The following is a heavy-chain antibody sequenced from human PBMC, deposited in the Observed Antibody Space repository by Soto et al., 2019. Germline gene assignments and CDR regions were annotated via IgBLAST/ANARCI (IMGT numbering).Heavy chain of an antibody. V-gene: IGHV3-13*01. CDR2: IGTAGDT. Sequence: GGSLRLSCAASGFTFSSYDMHWVRQATGKGLEWVSAIGTAGDTYYPGSVKGRFTISRENAKNSLYLQMNSLRAEDTAVYYCARDRGADINGGMDVWGQGTTVTVSS. D-gene: IGHD5-12*01. CDR3: ARDRGADINGGMDV. CDR1: GFTFSSYD. J-gene: IGHJ6*02.